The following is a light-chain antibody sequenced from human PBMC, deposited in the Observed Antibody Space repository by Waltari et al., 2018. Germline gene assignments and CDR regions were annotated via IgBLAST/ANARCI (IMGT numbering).Light chain of an antibody. Sequence: EIVLTQSPATLSVSPGERATLSCRASQTINSNLAWYQQQPGQAPRLRIYGASTRAIGIPARFSGSGSGTEFTLTITSLQSEDFAVYYCQQYYTNPYIFGQGTKLEIK. J-gene: IGKJ2*01. V-gene: IGKV3-15*01. CDR1: QTINSN. CDR3: QQYYTNPYI. CDR2: GAS.